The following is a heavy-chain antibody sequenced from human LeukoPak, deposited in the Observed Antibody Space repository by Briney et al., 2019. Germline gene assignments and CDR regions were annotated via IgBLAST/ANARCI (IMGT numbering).Heavy chain of an antibody. V-gene: IGHV3-33*01. Sequence: PGGSLRLSCAASGFTFSGYPIHWVRQAPGKGLEWVAVIWYDGGNKYYADSVKGRFTISRDNSKNTLYLEMNSLRAEDTAVYYCARGLTQIPRLATGLGHWGQGTLVTVSS. CDR3: ARGLTQIPRLATGLGH. CDR1: GFTFSGYP. J-gene: IGHJ4*02. D-gene: IGHD2-21*02. CDR2: IWYDGGNK.